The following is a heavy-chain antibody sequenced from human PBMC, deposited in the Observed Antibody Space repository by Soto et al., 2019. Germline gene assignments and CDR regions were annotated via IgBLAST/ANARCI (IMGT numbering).Heavy chain of an antibody. D-gene: IGHD1-7*01. CDR2: IYHSGST. CDR1: GGSVRDGSYY. CDR3: AGYNWNYYFDP. Sequence: SETLSLTCTVSGGSVRDGSYYWAWLRQPPGKGLEWIGHIYHSGSTIYNPSLKSRVTISIDTSKSQFPLNPNSMTAADTAVYYCAGYNWNYYFDPWGQGTLVTVSS. V-gene: IGHV4-61*01. J-gene: IGHJ5*02.